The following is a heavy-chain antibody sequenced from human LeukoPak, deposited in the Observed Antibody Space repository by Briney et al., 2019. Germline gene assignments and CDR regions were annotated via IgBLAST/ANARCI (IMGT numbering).Heavy chain of an antibody. CDR3: ARDSRDFGDSYYYMGV. J-gene: IGHJ6*03. CDR2: TNPITGAP. V-gene: IGHV1-69*05. Sequence: VASLTVSCTASGGTFRSSVFSWVRQAPGQGLEWMGETNPITGAPSYAQKFQDRISITTDESTSTVYMDLTSLRTEDTAVYYCARDSRDFGDSYYYMGVWGKGSPVTVSS. D-gene: IGHD3-3*01. CDR1: GGTFRSSV.